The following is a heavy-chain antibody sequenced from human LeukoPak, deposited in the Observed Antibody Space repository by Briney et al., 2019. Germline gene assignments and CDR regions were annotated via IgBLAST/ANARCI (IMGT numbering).Heavy chain of an antibody. CDR1: GGSISSGSYY. V-gene: IGHV4-61*02. Sequence: SQTLSLTCTVSGGSISSGSYYWSWIRQPAGKGLEWIGRIYTSGSTNYNPSLKSRVTISVDTSKNQLSLKLSAVTAADTAVYYCAGTTGNTLFDYWGQGTLVTVSS. D-gene: IGHD4-17*01. CDR3: AGTTGNTLFDY. J-gene: IGHJ4*02. CDR2: IYTSGST.